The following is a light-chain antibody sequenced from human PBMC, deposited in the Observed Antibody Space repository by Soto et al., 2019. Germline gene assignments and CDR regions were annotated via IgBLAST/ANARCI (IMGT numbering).Light chain of an antibody. CDR3: HQYGNSLLT. CDR1: QSVSSSY. CDR2: GAS. Sequence: EIVLTQSPGTLSLSPGERDTLSCRASQSVSSSYLAWYQQKPGQAPRLLIYGASSRATGIPDRFSCSGSGTDFTLTINRLEPEEFAVYYCHQYGNSLLTYGQGTRLEIK. J-gene: IGKJ5*01. V-gene: IGKV3-20*01.